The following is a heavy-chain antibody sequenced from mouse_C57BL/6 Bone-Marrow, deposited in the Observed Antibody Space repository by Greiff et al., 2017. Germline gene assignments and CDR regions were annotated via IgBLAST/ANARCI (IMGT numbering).Heavy chain of an antibody. V-gene: IGHV5-6*01. CDR3: AGYSRRDWYFDV. CDR2: ISSGGSYT. CDR1: GFTFSSYG. J-gene: IGHJ1*03. Sequence: EVMLVESGGDLVKPGGSLKLSCAASGFTFSSYGMSWVRQTPDKRLAWVATISSGGSYTYYPDSVKGRFTISRDNAKNTLYLQMSSLKSEDTAMYYCAGYSRRDWYFDVWGTGTTVTVSS. D-gene: IGHD1-2*01.